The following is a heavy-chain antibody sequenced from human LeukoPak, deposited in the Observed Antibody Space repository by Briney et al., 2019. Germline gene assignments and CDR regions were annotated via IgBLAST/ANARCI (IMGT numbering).Heavy chain of an antibody. D-gene: IGHD6-19*01. J-gene: IGHJ6*02. V-gene: IGHV3-30*02. CDR3: AKDPVAAVAGSYGMDV. CDR2: IWYDGSNK. Sequence: GGSLRLSCAASGFTFSSYGMHWVRQAPGKGLEWVAVIWYDGSNKYYADSVKGRFTISRDNSKNTPYLQMNSLRAEDTAVYYCAKDPVAAVAGSYGMDVWGQGTTVTVSS. CDR1: GFTFSSYG.